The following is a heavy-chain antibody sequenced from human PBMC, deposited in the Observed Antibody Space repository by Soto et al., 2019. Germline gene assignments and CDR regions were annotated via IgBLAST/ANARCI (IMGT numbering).Heavy chain of an antibody. CDR1: GFTVSDNS. CDR2: IYRGGST. J-gene: IGHJ6*02. Sequence: EVQLMESGGGLVQPGGSLRLSCAASGFTVSDNSMTWVRQAPGKGLEWVSVIYRGGSTNYADSVRGRFNISRDNSKNTLYLQTNSLRDEDTDLYYCARDKALVVLSLVNSDYYFYAMDFWGQGTTVTVSS. V-gene: IGHV3-66*01. D-gene: IGHD3-22*01. CDR3: ARDKALVVLSLVNSDYYFYAMDF.